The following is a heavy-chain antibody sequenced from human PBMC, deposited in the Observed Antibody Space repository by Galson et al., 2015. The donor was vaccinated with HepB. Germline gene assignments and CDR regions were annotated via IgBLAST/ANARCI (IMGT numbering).Heavy chain of an antibody. J-gene: IGHJ4*02. D-gene: IGHD6-19*01. CDR2: IKRDGSTI. CDR1: EFSLGSYW. Sequence: SLRLSCAASEFSLGSYWMTWVRQAPGKGPEWVANIKRDGSTINYADSVRGRFTISRDNAENSLYLQMDSLRVEDTAVYYCARDRTYCSSGLYYFDHWGQGSLVTVSS. CDR3: ARDRTYCSSGLYYFDH. V-gene: IGHV3-7*01.